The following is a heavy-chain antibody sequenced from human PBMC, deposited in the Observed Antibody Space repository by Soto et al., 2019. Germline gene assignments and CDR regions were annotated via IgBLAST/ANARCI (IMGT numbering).Heavy chain of an antibody. V-gene: IGHV4-59*01. CDR3: ASRRYFDWLLDY. D-gene: IGHD3-9*01. J-gene: IGHJ4*02. Sequence: PSETLSLTCTVSGVSISSYYWSWIRQPPGKGLEWIGNIYYSGSTNYNPSLKSRVTISVDTSKNQFSLKLSSVTAADTAVYYCASRRYFDWLLDYWGQGTLVTVSS. CDR1: GVSISSYY. CDR2: IYYSGST.